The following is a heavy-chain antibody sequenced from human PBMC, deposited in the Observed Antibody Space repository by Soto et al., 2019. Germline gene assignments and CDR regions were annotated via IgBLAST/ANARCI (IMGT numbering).Heavy chain of an antibody. Sequence: EVQLLESGGGLVQPGGSLRLSCAASGFTFSTYPMNWVRQAPGKGLEWVSGISGSGISTFYVDTVKGRFTISRDNSKNTVFLQIKSLRAEDTAIYYCVKFPVITASYYYQDMDVWGQGTTVTVSS. D-gene: IGHD4-4*01. CDR3: VKFPVITASYYYQDMDV. CDR2: ISGSGIST. J-gene: IGHJ6*03. CDR1: GFTFSTYP. V-gene: IGHV3-23*01.